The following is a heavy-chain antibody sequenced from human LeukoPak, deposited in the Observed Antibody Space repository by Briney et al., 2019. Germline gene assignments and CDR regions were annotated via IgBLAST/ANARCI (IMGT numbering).Heavy chain of an antibody. CDR1: GGSIDTGYY. J-gene: IGHJ4*02. Sequence: SETLSLTCTVSGGSIDTGYYWNWIRQHPGKGLEWIGQISASGSTYYNPSLKSRLTMSVDMSTNQFSLKLSSVTAADTAVYYCARGDDHFDYWGQGSLVTVSS. CDR2: ISASGST. CDR3: ARGDDHFDY. V-gene: IGHV4-31*03.